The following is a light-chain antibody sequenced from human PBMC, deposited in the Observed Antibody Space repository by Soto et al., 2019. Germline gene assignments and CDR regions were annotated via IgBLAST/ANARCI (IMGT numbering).Light chain of an antibody. CDR1: QSLLHSNGYNY. V-gene: IGKV2-28*01. Sequence: DIVMTQSPLSLPVTPGEPASISCRSSQSLLHSNGYNYLDWYLQKPGQSPQLLIYLGSNRASGVPDRFSGSGSGTDFTLKISRVEAEDVGVYYCMRALQTSFGPGTKVDIK. J-gene: IGKJ3*01. CDR3: MRALQTS. CDR2: LGS.